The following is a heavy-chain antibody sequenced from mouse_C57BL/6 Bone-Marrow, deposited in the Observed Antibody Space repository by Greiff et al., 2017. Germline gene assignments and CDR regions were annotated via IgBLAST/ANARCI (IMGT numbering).Heavy chain of an antibody. Sequence: VQLQQSGPELVKPGASVKISCKASGYSFTDYNMNWVKQSNGQSLEWIGVINPNYGTTSYNQKFKGKATLTVDQSSSTAYMQLNSLTSEDSAVYYWARSEVYDYDGFDYWGQGTTLTVSS. CDR3: ARSEVYDYDGFDY. D-gene: IGHD2-4*01. CDR2: INPNYGTT. J-gene: IGHJ2*01. V-gene: IGHV1-39*01. CDR1: GYSFTDYN.